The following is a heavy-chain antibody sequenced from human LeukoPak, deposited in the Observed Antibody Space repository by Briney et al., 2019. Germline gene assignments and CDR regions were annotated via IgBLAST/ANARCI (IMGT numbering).Heavy chain of an antibody. Sequence: ASVKVSCKASGYTFTGYYMHWVRQAPGQGLEWMGWINPNSGGTNYAQKFQGRVTMTRDTSISTAYMELSRLRSDDTAVYYCARGGSSSWRSYYYYYYMDVWGKGTTVTISS. CDR3: ARGGSSSWRSYYYYYYMDV. J-gene: IGHJ6*03. CDR1: GYTFTGYY. D-gene: IGHD6-13*01. V-gene: IGHV1-2*02. CDR2: INPNSGGT.